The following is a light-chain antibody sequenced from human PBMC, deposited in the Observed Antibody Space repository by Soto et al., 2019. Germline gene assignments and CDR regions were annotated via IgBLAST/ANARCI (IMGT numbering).Light chain of an antibody. CDR3: SSYTSSSTLV. J-gene: IGLJ2*01. CDR1: SSDIGGYNY. CDR2: EVT. Sequence: QSALTQPASVSGSPGQSITISCTGTSSDIGGYNYVSWYQQHPGKAPKLMIFEVTNRPSGVSNRFSGSKSGNTASLDNSGLQAEDEADYYCSSYTSSSTLVFGGGTKVTVL. V-gene: IGLV2-14*01.